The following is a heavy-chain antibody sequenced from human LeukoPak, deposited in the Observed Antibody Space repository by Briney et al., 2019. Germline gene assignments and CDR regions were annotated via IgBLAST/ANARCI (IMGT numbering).Heavy chain of an antibody. V-gene: IGHV3-7*01. CDR2: TKPDGSEK. Sequence: GGSLRLSCTASGFHFNNYWMSWVRQAPGKGLEWVPNTKPDGSEKFYVDSVKGRFTISRDNAESSLHVQMNSLRVEDTSVYFCTRTMGVTPFDNWGQGTLATVSS. CDR1: GFHFNNYW. J-gene: IGHJ4*02. CDR3: TRTMGVTPFDN. D-gene: IGHD1-26*01.